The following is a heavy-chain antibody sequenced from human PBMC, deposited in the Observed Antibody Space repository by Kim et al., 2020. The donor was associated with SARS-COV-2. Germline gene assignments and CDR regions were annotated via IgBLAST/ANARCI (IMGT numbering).Heavy chain of an antibody. J-gene: IGHJ3*02. V-gene: IGHV4-31*03. CDR3: ARARITMIVVVDAFDI. CDR2: IYYSGST. D-gene: IGHD3-22*01. CDR1: GGSISSGGYY. Sequence: SETLSLTCTVSGGSISSGGYYWSWIRQHPGKGLEWIGYIYYSGSTYYNPSLKSRVTISVDTSKNQFSLKLSSVTAADTAVYYCARARITMIVVVDAFDIWGQGTRGTVSS.